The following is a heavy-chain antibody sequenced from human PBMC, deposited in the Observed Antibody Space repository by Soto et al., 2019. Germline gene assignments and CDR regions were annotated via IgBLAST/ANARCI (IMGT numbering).Heavy chain of an antibody. CDR3: ARERKFDFWRKGLDV. D-gene: IGHD3-3*01. CDR2: INAGNGNT. V-gene: IGHV1-3*01. Sequence: GASVKVSCKASGYTFTNYAMHWVRQAPGQRLKWMGWINAGNGNTKYAQNFQGRVTMTRNISINTAHMELSSLRSEDTAVYYCARERKFDFWRKGLDVWGQGTTVTVSS. CDR1: GYTFTNYA. J-gene: IGHJ6*01.